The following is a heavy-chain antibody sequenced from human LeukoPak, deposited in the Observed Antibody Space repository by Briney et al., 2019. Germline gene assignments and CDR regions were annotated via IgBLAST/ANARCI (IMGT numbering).Heavy chain of an antibody. CDR1: GLTVSSNY. CDR3: ASHDYSVWGYFAY. CDR2: LYTDGST. J-gene: IGHJ4*02. V-gene: IGHV3-66*02. Sequence: GGSLRLSCAASGLTVSSNYMNWVRQAPGKGLEWVSLLYTDGSTYYADSVKGRFTISRDNPRNTLYLQMDDLRPEDTAVYYCASHDYSVWGYFAYWGQGALVTVSS. D-gene: IGHD3-16*01.